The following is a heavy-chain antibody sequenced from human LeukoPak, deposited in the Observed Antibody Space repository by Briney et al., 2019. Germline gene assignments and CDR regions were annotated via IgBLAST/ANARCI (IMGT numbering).Heavy chain of an antibody. CDR3: ARAAGPSSPFDH. Sequence: SQTLCLTCVVAGGSISSGDYYWSCIRQPPGKGREWIGHIYHSGSTHYNPSLNSRVTISVDRSKNQFSLKLSSVTAADTAVYYCARAAGPSSPFDHWGQGTLVTVSS. CDR1: GGSISSGDYY. V-gene: IGHV4-30-2*01. D-gene: IGHD3-10*01. CDR2: IYHSGST. J-gene: IGHJ4*02.